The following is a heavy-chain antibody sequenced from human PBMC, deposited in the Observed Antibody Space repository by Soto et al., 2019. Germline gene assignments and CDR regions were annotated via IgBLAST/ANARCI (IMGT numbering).Heavy chain of an antibody. D-gene: IGHD3-3*01. V-gene: IGHV4-39*01. CDR3: ASSPLEWLLYTNY. CDR2: IYYSGST. J-gene: IGHJ4*02. CDR1: GGSISSSSYY. Sequence: SETLSLTCTVSGGSISSSSYYWGWIRQPPGKGLEWIGSIYYSGSTYYNPSLKSRVTISVDTSKNQFSLKLSSVTAADTAVYYCASSPLEWLLYTNYWGQGTLVTVSS.